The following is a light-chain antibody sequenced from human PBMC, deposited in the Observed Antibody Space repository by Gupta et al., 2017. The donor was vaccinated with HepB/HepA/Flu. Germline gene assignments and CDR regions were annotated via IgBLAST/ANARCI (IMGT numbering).Light chain of an antibody. CDR1: QDISRY. J-gene: IGKJ5*01. CDR2: ETS. CDR3: QQAKSLPIT. Sequence: DIQMTQSPSSVPASVGDRVTITCRASQDISRYLAWYQQIPGKAPKLLIYETSSLHSGVPSRFRGSRSGTDFILTIYSLQPEDFATYYCQQAKSLPITFGQGTRLEIK. V-gene: IGKV1D-12*01.